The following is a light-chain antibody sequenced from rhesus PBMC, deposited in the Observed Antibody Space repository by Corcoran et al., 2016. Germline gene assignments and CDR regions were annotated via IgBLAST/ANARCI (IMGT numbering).Light chain of an antibody. CDR1: SSDVGGYSY. CDR3: CSYTTSTTFV. Sequence: QSAPTQPPSVSGSPGQSVTISCSGTSSDVGGYSYVSWYQWHPGKAPKLMIYEVSKRPSGVSDRFSGSRSDNTASLTISGLQAEDEADYYWCSYTTSTTFVFGSGTKLXVL. J-gene: IGLJ6*01. V-gene: IGLV2S7*01. CDR2: EVS.